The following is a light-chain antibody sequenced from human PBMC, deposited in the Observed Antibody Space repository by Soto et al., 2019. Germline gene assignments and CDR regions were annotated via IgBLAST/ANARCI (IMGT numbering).Light chain of an antibody. CDR3: QQYNSYPLT. V-gene: IGKV1-5*01. CDR2: QAS. Sequence: DIQMTQSPSTLSASVGDRVTIACRASQSISSCLAWYQQKPGNAPKLLIFQASSLQGGVQSRFSGSGSGTEFTLTISSLQTDDFATYYCQQYNSYPLTFGGGTRVEIK. J-gene: IGKJ4*01. CDR1: QSISSC.